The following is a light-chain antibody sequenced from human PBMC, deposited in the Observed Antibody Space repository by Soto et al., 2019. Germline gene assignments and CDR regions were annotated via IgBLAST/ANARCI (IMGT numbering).Light chain of an antibody. CDR2: GAS. V-gene: IGKV3-20*01. CDR3: QQYASSPLT. J-gene: IGKJ4*01. Sequence: EIMLTQSPGTLSLSSGERATLSCRASQSVRSNYLAWYQQKPGQAPRLLIYGASSRATGIPDRFDGSGSGTDFTLTISRLEPEDFAVYYCQQYASSPLTFGGGTKVAIK. CDR1: QSVRSNY.